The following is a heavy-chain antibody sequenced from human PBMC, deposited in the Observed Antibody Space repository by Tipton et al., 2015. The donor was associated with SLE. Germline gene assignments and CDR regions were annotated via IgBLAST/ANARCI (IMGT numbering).Heavy chain of an antibody. CDR1: GGSISSYY. D-gene: IGHD3-3*01. J-gene: IGHJ6*03. Sequence: TLSLTCTVSGGSISSYYWSWIRQPPGKGLEWIGYIYYSGSTNYSPSLKSRVTISVDTSKNQFSLKLSSVTAADTAVYYCARVRPPLSIFGVVKGTDYYYMDVWGKGTTVTVSS. V-gene: IGHV4-59*12. CDR2: IYYSGST. CDR3: ARVRPPLSIFGVVKGTDYYYMDV.